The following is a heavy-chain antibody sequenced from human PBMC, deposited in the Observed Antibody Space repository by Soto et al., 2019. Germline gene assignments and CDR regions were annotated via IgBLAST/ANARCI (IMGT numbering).Heavy chain of an antibody. CDR2: ISAYNGNT. D-gene: IGHD3-3*01. CDR3: AREGYDFWSGYLSTAPPYYFDY. Sequence: GASVKVSCKASGYTFTSYGISWVRQAPGQGLEWMGWISAYNGNTNYAQKLQGRVTMTTDTSTSTAYMELRSLRSDDTAVYYCAREGYDFWSGYLSTAPPYYFDYWGQGTLVTVSS. J-gene: IGHJ4*02. V-gene: IGHV1-18*01. CDR1: GYTFTSYG.